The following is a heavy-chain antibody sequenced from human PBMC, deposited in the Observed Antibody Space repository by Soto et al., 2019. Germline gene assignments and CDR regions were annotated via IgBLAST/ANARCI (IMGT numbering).Heavy chain of an antibody. Sequence: EVQLVESGGGLVQPGESLRLSCAASGFTFSYYWMHWVRQAPGKGLVWVSRIHSDGSSTTYADSVKGRFTISRDNARNTLYLQMNSLRAEDTAVYYWARGDRGDFDLWGQGTVVTVSS. J-gene: IGHJ3*01. CDR3: ARGDRGDFDL. CDR1: GFTFSYYW. CDR2: IHSDGSST. D-gene: IGHD7-27*01. V-gene: IGHV3-74*01.